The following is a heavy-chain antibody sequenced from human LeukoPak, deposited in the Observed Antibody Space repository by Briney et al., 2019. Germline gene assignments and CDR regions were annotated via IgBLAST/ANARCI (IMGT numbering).Heavy chain of an antibody. D-gene: IGHD6-19*01. V-gene: IGHV3-11*04. Sequence: GGSLRLSCAASGFTFSDYYMSWIRQAPGKGLEWVSYFSSSGSAIYYADSVKGRFTISRDNAKNALYLQMNSLRVEDTAVYYCARVSLAGTGPFDIWGQGTMVTVSS. CDR1: GFTFSDYY. J-gene: IGHJ3*02. CDR3: ARVSLAGTGPFDI. CDR2: FSSSGSAI.